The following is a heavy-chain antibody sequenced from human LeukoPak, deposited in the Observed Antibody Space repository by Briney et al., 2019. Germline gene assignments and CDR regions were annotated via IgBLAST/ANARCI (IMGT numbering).Heavy chain of an antibody. CDR1: GYTFTNYD. CDR2: MNPCSGNT. CDR3: AKSKVGATTLPIDF. J-gene: IGHJ4*02. V-gene: IGHV1-8*01. Sequence: GASVKVSCKASGYTFTNYDINWVRQASGQGLEWMGWMNPCSGNTGYAQEFQGRITMTRDTSISTAYMELSSLRSEDTAMYYCAKSKVGATTLPIDFWGQGTLVTVSS. D-gene: IGHD1-26*01.